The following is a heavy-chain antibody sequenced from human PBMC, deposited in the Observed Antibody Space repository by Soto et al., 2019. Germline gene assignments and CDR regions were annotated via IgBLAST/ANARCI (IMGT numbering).Heavy chain of an antibody. V-gene: IGHV1-18*01. CDR2: ISAYNGNT. Sequence: ASVKVSCKASGYTFTSYGISWVRQAPGQGLEWMGWISAYNGNTNYAQKLQGRVTMTTDTSTSTAYMELRSLRSDDTAVYYCARLESGVAAAGPLQYFDYWGQGTLVTVSS. CDR1: GYTFTSYG. CDR3: ARLESGVAAAGPLQYFDY. J-gene: IGHJ4*02. D-gene: IGHD6-13*01.